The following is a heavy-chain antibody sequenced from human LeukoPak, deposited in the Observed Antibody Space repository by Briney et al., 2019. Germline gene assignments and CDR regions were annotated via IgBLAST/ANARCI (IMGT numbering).Heavy chain of an antibody. Sequence: ASVKVSCKASGYTFTSYDINWVRQATGQGLEWMGWMNPNSGNTGYAQKFQGRVTMTRNTSISTAYMELSSLRSEDTAAYYCARNRRTAMVTWWFDPWGQGTLVTVSS. D-gene: IGHD5-18*01. V-gene: IGHV1-8*01. CDR1: GYTFTSYD. CDR3: ARNRRTAMVTWWFDP. J-gene: IGHJ5*02. CDR2: MNPNSGNT.